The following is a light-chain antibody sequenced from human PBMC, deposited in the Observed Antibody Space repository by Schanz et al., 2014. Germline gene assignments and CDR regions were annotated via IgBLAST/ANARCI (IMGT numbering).Light chain of an antibody. CDR3: EEWEERRKGYV. J-gene: IGLJ1*01. Sequence: QSVLTQPPSASGTPGQRVTISCSGSSSNIGSNTVNWYQQLPGTAPKLLIYSNNQRPSGVPDRFSGSKSGTSASLAISGLQSEDEADYYCEEWEERRKGYVFGTGTKVTVL. CDR1: SSNIGSNT. CDR2: SNN. V-gene: IGLV1-44*01.